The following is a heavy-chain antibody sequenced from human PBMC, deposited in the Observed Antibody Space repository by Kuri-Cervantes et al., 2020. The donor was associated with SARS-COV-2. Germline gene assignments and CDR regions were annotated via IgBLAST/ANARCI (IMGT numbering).Heavy chain of an antibody. CDR3: AREGSNDHHDYYDYYMDV. J-gene: IGHJ6*03. CDR2: IYTGGTT. Sequence: GGSLRLSCAASGFTVRSNYMSWVRQAPGKGLEWVSIIYTGGTTHYADSVKGRFTISRDNSKNTLYLQMSSLRAEDTAVYYCAREGSNDHHDYYDYYMDVWGKGTTVTVSS. V-gene: IGHV3-53*01. D-gene: IGHD1-14*01. CDR1: GFTVRSNY.